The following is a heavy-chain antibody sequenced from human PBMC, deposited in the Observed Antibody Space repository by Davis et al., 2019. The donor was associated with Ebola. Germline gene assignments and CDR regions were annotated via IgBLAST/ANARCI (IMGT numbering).Heavy chain of an antibody. V-gene: IGHV3-30*03. J-gene: IGHJ6*04. CDR2: ISYDGSNK. Sequence: GESLKISCAASGFTFSSYGMHWVRQAPGKGLEWVAVISYDGSNKYYADSVKGRFTISRDNSKNTLYLQMNSLRAEDTAVYYCARRAGFHFYYGMDVWGKGTTVIVSS. CDR1: GFTFSSYG. D-gene: IGHD3-10*01. CDR3: ARRAGFHFYYGMDV.